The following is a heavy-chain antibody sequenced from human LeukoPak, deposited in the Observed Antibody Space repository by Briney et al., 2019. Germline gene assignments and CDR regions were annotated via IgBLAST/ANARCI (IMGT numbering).Heavy chain of an antibody. V-gene: IGHV3-23*01. CDR3: AKDGNYDILTGYYEYYFDY. CDR2: FGGSGGST. D-gene: IGHD3-9*01. Sequence: GGSLGLSCAASGFTFSGYAMSWVRRAPGKGWEWVSAFGGSGGSTYYADSVKGRFTISRDNSKNTLYLQMNSLRAEDTAVYYCAKDGNYDILTGYYEYYFDYWGQGTLVTVSS. CDR1: GFTFSGYA. J-gene: IGHJ4*02.